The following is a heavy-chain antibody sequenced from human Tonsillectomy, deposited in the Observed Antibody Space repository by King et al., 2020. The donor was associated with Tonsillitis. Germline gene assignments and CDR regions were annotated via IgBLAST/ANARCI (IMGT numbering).Heavy chain of an antibody. Sequence: VQLVESGGGLVKPGWSLRLSCAASGFTFSDYTINWVRQAPGKGLEWVSSINSRGRYIYYADSVKGRFTIPRDNAKNLLFLQMNSLTADDTAVYYCARDRLSGDYWGQGTLVTVSS. V-gene: IGHV3-21*01. CDR2: INSRGRYI. J-gene: IGHJ4*02. D-gene: IGHD2-21*02. CDR1: GFTFSDYT. CDR3: ARDRLSGDY.